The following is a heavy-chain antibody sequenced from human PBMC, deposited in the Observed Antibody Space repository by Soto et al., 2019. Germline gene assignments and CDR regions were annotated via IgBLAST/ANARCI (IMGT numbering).Heavy chain of an antibody. D-gene: IGHD2-21*02. Sequence: GGSLRLSCAASGFTFSSYGMHWVRQAPGKGLEWVAVISYDGSNKYYADSVKGRFTISRDNSKNTLYLQMNSLRAEDTAVYYCAKDRGGYGGNSNYYYYYGMDVWGQGTTVTVSS. CDR3: AKDRGGYGGNSNYYYYYGMDV. CDR1: GFTFSSYG. J-gene: IGHJ6*02. CDR2: ISYDGSNK. V-gene: IGHV3-30*18.